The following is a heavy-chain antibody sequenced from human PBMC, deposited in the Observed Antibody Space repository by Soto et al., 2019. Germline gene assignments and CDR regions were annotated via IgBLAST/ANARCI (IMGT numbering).Heavy chain of an antibody. V-gene: IGHV2-5*02. Sequence: QITLKESGPTLVKPTQTLTLTCTFSGFSLSTSGVGVGWIRQPPGKALEWLALIYWDDDKRYSQSLKSRLTITKDTSKNQVVLTMTNMDPVDTATYYCAHRSLEMATTLGDYWGQGTLVTVSS. D-gene: IGHD5-12*01. CDR3: AHRSLEMATTLGDY. J-gene: IGHJ4*02. CDR1: GFSLSTSGVG. CDR2: IYWDDDK.